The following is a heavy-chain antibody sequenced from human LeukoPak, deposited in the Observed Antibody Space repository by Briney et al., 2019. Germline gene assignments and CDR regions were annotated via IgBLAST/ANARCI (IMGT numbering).Heavy chain of an antibody. CDR1: GFTFDDYA. CDR3: AKGGGGIAVAESFYYYYGMDV. D-gene: IGHD6-19*01. J-gene: IGHJ6*02. CDR2: ISGDGGST. V-gene: IGHV3-43*02. Sequence: GGSLRLSCAASGFTFDDYAMHWVRQAPGKGLEWVSLISGDGGSTYYADSVKGRFTISRDNSKSSLYLQMNSLRTEDTALYYCAKGGGGIAVAESFYYYYGMDVWGQGTTVTVSS.